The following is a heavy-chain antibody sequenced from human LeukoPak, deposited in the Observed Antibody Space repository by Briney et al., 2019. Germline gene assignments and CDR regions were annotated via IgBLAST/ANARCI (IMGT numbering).Heavy chain of an antibody. V-gene: IGHV3-48*04. CDR1: GFTFSSYT. Sequence: GGSLRLSCAASGFTFSSYTMNWVRQAPGKGLEWVSYISSSGSTIYYADSVKGRFTISRDNAKNSLYLQMNSLRAEDTAVYYCARAGSGGYCSSTSCLDYWGQGTLVTVSS. J-gene: IGHJ4*02. CDR2: ISSSGSTI. D-gene: IGHD2-2*01. CDR3: ARAGSGGYCSSTSCLDY.